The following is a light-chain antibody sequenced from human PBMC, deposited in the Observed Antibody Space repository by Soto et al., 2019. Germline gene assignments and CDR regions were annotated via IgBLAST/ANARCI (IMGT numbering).Light chain of an antibody. V-gene: IGKV3-20*01. CDR2: GAS. Sequence: IVLTQSPGTLSLSPGERATLSCRASQSVSSSYLAWYQQKPGQAPRLLIYGASSRATGIPERFSGSGSGTAFTLTISRLEPEDFAVYYCQQYGSSHATFGGGTKVEIK. CDR1: QSVSSSY. CDR3: QQYGSSHAT. J-gene: IGKJ4*01.